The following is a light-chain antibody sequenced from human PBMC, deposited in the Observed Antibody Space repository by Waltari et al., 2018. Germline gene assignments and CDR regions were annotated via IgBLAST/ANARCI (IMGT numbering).Light chain of an antibody. J-gene: IGLJ3*02. V-gene: IGLV1-40*01. Sequence: QSLLTQPPSLSGAPGQRVTISCTGDSSNIGAGYDVNWYQQFPGTAPRLLMSRKTARPAGVPERFSGSKSGTSASLAITGLQAEDEAAYYCQSYDSRLTAWVFGGGTKVTVL. CDR3: QSYDSRLTAWV. CDR1: SSNIGAGYD. CDR2: RKT.